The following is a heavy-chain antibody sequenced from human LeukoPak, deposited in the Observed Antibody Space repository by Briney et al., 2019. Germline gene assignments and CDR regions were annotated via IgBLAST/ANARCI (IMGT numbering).Heavy chain of an antibody. CDR1: GYSFTSYW. J-gene: IGHJ4*02. Sequence: GESLKISCQGSGYSFTSYWIGWVRQMPGKGLEWIGIIYPGDSDARYSPSFQGQVTISADKSISTAYLQWSSLKASDTAMYYCARHEGVEAGEYDYWGQGTLVTVSS. CDR2: IYPGDSDA. CDR3: ARHEGVEAGEYDY. D-gene: IGHD5-24*01. V-gene: IGHV5-51*01.